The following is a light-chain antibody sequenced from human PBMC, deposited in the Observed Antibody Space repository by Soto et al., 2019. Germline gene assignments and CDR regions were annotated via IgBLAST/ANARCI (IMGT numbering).Light chain of an antibody. CDR1: QSISSY. J-gene: IGKJ2*01. CDR3: QQSYTTPL. Sequence: DIQMTQSPPSLSAYVRHRVTITCRASQSISSYLNWCQQKPGKAPNLLIYAASSLQSGVPSRFSGSGSGTDFTLTISSLQPEDFATYHCQQSYTTPLFGQGTKLEIK. V-gene: IGKV1-39*01. CDR2: AAS.